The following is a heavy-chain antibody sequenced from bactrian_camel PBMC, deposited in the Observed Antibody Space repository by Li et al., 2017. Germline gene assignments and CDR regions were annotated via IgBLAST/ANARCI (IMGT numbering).Heavy chain of an antibody. CDR1: GLTFNFSRYY. Sequence: HVQLVESGGGQVQPGGSLRLSCTASGLTFNFSRYYMTWVRQAPGKALEWVSSIYSDGSNTYYPDSVKGRFAISRDSEKNTVYLQMNNLEPGDTAVYYCAARRAIPGTTFFPYWGQGTQVTVS. V-gene: IGHV3-2*01. D-gene: IGHD6*01. CDR2: IYSDGSNT. J-gene: IGHJ4*01. CDR3: AARRAIPGTTFFPY.